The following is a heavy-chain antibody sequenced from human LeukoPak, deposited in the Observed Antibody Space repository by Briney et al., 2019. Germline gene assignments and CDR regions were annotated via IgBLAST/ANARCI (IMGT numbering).Heavy chain of an antibody. CDR2: ISAYSGNT. CDR3: ARGPEYDILTGFDY. CDR1: GYTFTSYG. V-gene: IGHV1-18*01. Sequence: GASVKVSCKASGYTFTSYGISWVRQAPGQGLEWMGWISAYSGNTNYAQKLQGRVTMTTDTSTSTAYMELRSLRSDDTAVYYCARGPEYDILTGFDYWGQGTLVTVSS. D-gene: IGHD3-9*01. J-gene: IGHJ4*02.